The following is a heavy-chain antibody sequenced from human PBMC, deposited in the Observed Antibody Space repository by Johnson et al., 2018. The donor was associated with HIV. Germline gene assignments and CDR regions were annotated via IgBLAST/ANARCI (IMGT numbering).Heavy chain of an antibody. CDR1: GFTFSSYA. CDR2: ISYDGSNK. D-gene: IGHD2-2*01. J-gene: IGHJ3*02. CDR3: ARGRYQLPGAFDI. V-gene: IGHV3-30*14. Sequence: QVQLVESGGGVVQPGRSLRLSCAASGFTFSSYAMHWVRQAPGKGLEWVAVISYDGSNKYYADSVKGRFTISRDNSKNTLYLQMNSLRAEDTAVYYCARGRYQLPGAFDIWGQGTMVTVSS.